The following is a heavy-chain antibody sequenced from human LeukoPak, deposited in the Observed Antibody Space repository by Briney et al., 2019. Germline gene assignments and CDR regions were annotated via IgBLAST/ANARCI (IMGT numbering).Heavy chain of an antibody. CDR3: ARHFYDTSTYYSSFDF. D-gene: IGHD2/OR15-2a*01. CDR1: GYNFAEYW. Sequence: GESLKISCRGSGYNFAEYWIGWVRQMPGKGLGGVALIYPGGFDRRYRPPLQGQVTVSADKSINTVYLQWGSLKASDTAMYYCARHFYDTSTYYSSFDFWGQGTLVTVSS. CDR2: IYPGGFDR. J-gene: IGHJ4*02. V-gene: IGHV5-51*01.